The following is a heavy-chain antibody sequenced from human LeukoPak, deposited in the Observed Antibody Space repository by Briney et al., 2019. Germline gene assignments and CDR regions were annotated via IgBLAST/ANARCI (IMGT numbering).Heavy chain of an antibody. CDR1: GFTFSSYS. D-gene: IGHD6-19*01. J-gene: IGHJ4*02. V-gene: IGHV3-48*01. CDR3: ARGAVAGIYHFDF. Sequence: GGSLRLSCAASGFTFSSYSMNWVRQAPGKGLEWVSYISSGSSTIYYADSVKGRFTISRDNAENSLYLQMNSLRVEDTAVFYCARGAVAGIYHFDFWGQGTLVTVSS. CDR2: ISSGSSTI.